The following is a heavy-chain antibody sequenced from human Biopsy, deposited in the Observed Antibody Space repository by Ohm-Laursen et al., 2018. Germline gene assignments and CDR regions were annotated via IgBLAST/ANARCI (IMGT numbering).Heavy chain of an antibody. J-gene: IGHJ4*02. D-gene: IGHD6-19*01. CDR1: GDSPTSGPEN. CDR3: ARGRRTSGWPYFDN. V-gene: IGHV4-61*01. Sequence: TLTLTCTVSGDSPTSGPENWSWIRQSPGQGLEYIGFIYSGGNTNYNPSLKNRVTMSVDTSKNQFYLKLYSVTAADTAVYYCARGRRTSGWPYFDNWGQGALVIVSP. CDR2: IYSGGNT.